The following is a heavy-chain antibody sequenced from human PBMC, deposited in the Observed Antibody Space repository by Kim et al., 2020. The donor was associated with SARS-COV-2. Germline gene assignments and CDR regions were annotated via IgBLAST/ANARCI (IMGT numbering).Heavy chain of an antibody. J-gene: IGHJ5*02. CDR3: ARSPLQSTNYFDP. Sequence: NYEQKFQGRVPMTRDTSISITYMEVSSLRSDDTAVYYCARSPLQSTNYFDPWGQGTLVTVSS. D-gene: IGHD4-4*01. V-gene: IGHV1-2*02.